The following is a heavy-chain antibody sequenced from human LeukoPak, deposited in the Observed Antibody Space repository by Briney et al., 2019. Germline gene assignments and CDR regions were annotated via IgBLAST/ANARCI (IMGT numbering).Heavy chain of an antibody. D-gene: IGHD4-17*01. Sequence: GSSVKVSCKASGGTFSSYTISWVRQAPGQGLEWMGRIIPILGIANYAQKFQGRVTITADKSTSTAYMELSSLRSEDTAVYYCASNQDSDYGVFDYWGQGTLVTVSS. J-gene: IGHJ4*02. CDR3: ASNQDSDYGVFDY. CDR2: IIPILGIA. V-gene: IGHV1-69*02. CDR1: GGTFSSYT.